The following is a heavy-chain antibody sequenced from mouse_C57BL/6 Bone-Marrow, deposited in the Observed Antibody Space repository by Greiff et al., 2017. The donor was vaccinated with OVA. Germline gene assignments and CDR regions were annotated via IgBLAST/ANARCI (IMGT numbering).Heavy chain of an antibody. D-gene: IGHD2-4*01. Sequence: VQLQQPGAELARPGASVKLSCKASGYTFTSYGISWVKQRTGQGLEWIGEIYPRSGNTYYNEKFKGKATLTADKSSSTAYMELRSLTSEDSAVYFCARQENYALYHYYAMDYWGQGTSVTVSS. CDR3: ARQENYALYHYYAMDY. V-gene: IGHV1-81*01. CDR1: GYTFTSYG. J-gene: IGHJ4*01. CDR2: IYPRSGNT.